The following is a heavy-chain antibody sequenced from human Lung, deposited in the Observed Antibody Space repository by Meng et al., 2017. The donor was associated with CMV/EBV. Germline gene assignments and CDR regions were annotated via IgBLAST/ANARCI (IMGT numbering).Heavy chain of an antibody. J-gene: IGHJ4*02. CDR3: ARDSPGGYEGY. Sequence: SXTXSLXCAVSGGSISTSDWWSWVRQPPGKRLEWIGEVYHTGSTNYNPSLKSRVTISVGMSKNQFSLNLSSVTAADTAVYYCARDSPGGYEGYWGQGGLVTVSS. CDR2: VYHTGST. V-gene: IGHV4-4*02. CDR1: GGSISTSDW. D-gene: IGHD2-15*01.